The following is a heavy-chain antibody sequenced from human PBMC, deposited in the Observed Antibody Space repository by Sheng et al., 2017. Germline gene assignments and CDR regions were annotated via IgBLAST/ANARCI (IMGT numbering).Heavy chain of an antibody. CDR1: GGSISSYY. V-gene: IGHV4-4*07. D-gene: IGHD3-22*01. Sequence: QVQLQESGPGLVKPSETLSLTCTVSGGSISSYYWSWIRQPAGKGLEWIGRIYTSGSTNYNPSLKSRVTMSVDTSKNQFSLKLSSVTAADTAVYYCARVKGPTYYDSSGYYLYDAFDIWGQGTMV. J-gene: IGHJ3*02. CDR3: ARVKGPTYYDSSGYYLYDAFDI. CDR2: IYTSGST.